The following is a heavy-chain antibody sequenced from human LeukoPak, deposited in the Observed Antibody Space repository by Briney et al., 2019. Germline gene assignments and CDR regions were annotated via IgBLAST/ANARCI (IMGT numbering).Heavy chain of an antibody. D-gene: IGHD2-8*01. V-gene: IGHV3-74*01. CDR2: ISSDGSSS. Sequence: PGGSLRLSCAASGFTFSNSWMHWVRQVPGKGLVWVSRISSDGSSSIYADSVKGRFTISRDNAKNSLYLQMSSLRAEDTAVYYCARFCTNGVCPFDYWGQGTLVTVSS. CDR3: ARFCTNGVCPFDY. J-gene: IGHJ4*02. CDR1: GFTFSNSW.